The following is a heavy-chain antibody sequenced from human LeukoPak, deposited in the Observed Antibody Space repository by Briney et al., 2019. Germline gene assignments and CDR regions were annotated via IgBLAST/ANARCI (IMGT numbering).Heavy chain of an antibody. CDR3: GGRGSSGFYQGTLCY. CDR1: GFTFSNYG. J-gene: IGHJ4*02. V-gene: IGHV3-30*02. Sequence: GGSLRLSCAASGFTFSNYGMRWVRQAPGKGLEWVAFIRYDGSNEYYADSVKGRFTISRDNSKSTLYLQMNSLRAEDTAVYYWGGRGSSGFYQGTLCYLGQGTLVTGSS. CDR2: IRYDGSNE. D-gene: IGHD3-22*01.